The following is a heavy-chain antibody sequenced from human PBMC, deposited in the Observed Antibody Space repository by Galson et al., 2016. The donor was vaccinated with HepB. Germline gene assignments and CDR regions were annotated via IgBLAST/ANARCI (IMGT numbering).Heavy chain of an antibody. V-gene: IGHV3-48*03. CDR2: ISRTIVTK. CDR3: ARGYDFWSGYCTN. J-gene: IGHJ4*02. CDR1: GLTFSSCD. Sequence: SLRLSCAVSGLTFSSCDLNWVRQAPGKGLEWVSYISRTIVTKYYADSVKGRFTISRDNARNSLFLQMDSLRDDDTGVYYCARGYDFWSGYCTNWGQGTPVIVSS. D-gene: IGHD3-3*01.